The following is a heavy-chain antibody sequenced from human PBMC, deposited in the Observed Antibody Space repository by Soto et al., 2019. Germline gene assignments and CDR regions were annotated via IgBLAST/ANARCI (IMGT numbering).Heavy chain of an antibody. CDR3: ARDPLLRLGELSYQQYFFDY. J-gene: IGHJ4*02. CDR1: GGTFRSYV. D-gene: IGHD3-16*02. CDR2: SIPIFGTA. V-gene: IGHV1-69*13. Sequence: ASVKVSCKASGGTFRSYVIGWVRQAPGQGLEWMGASIPIFGTAEYAQKFQGRVTITADESTSTAYMELSSLTSEDTAVYYCARDPLLRLGELSYQQYFFDYWGQGTLVTVSS.